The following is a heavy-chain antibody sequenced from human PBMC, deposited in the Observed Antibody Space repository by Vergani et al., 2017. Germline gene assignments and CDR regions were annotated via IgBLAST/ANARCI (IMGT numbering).Heavy chain of an antibody. J-gene: IGHJ4*02. CDR1: GFTFDDYA. CDR2: ISWNSGSI. CDR3: AKEGQQLVYDY. Sequence: EVQLVESGGGLVQPGRSLRLSCAASGFTFDDYAMHWVRQAPGKGLEWVSGISWNSGSIGYADSVKGRFTISRDNAKNSLYLQMNSLRAEDTAWYYCAKEGQQLVYDYWGQGTLVTVSS. V-gene: IGHV3-9*01. D-gene: IGHD6-13*01.